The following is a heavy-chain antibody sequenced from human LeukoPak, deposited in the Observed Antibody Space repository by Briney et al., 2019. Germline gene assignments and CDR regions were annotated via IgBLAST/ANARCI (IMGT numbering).Heavy chain of an antibody. J-gene: IGHJ4*02. Sequence: SCKASGGTFSSYAMSRVRQAPGKGLEWVSAISGSGGSTYYADSVKGRFTISRDNSKNTLYLQMNSLRAEDTAVYYCASLESSGWYEGDYWGQGTLVTVSS. CDR3: ASLESSGWYEGDY. D-gene: IGHD6-19*01. CDR2: ISGSGGST. CDR1: GGTFSSYA. V-gene: IGHV3-23*01.